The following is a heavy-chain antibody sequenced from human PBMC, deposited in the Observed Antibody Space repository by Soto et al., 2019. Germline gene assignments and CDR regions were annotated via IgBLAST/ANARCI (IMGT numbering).Heavy chain of an antibody. Sequence: HPGGSLRLSXAASGFNVNSDYMNWVRQTPGKGLEWVASIYSGETTYYADSVRGRFTISSDKSKNTLYFQLSSLRIEDTAVYYCTRDGRGLGRLSLFEYWGQGVLVTVSS. CDR2: IYSGETT. CDR1: GFNVNSDY. CDR3: TRDGRGLGRLSLFEY. D-gene: IGHD2-21*02. V-gene: IGHV3-53*01. J-gene: IGHJ4*02.